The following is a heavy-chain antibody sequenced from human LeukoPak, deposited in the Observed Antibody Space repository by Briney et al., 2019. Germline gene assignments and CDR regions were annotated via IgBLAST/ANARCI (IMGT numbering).Heavy chain of an antibody. V-gene: IGHV1-18*01. CDR2: ISAYNGNT. Sequence: ASVKVSCKASGYTFTSYGISWVRQAPGQGLEWMGWISAYNGNTNYAQKLQGRVTMTTDTSTSTAYMELRSLRSDDTAVYYCARSFTIFGVVIGPYCYYGMDVWGQGTTVTVSS. D-gene: IGHD3-3*01. CDR1: GYTFTSYG. J-gene: IGHJ6*02. CDR3: ARSFTIFGVVIGPYCYYGMDV.